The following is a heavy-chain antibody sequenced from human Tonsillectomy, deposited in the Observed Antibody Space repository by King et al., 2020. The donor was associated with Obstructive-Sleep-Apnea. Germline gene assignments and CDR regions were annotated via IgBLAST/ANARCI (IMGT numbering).Heavy chain of an antibody. CDR2: IDQDGSAK. CDR3: VRRNDLDV. Sequence: VQLVESGGGLVQPGGSLRLSCAASGFTIGPHWMNWVRQVPGKGLEWVANIDQDGSAKFYVDSLKGRFTISRENAKNLLILQMNNLRAEDTALYYCVRRNDLDVWGQGTMVTVSP. D-gene: IGHD1-14*01. J-gene: IGHJ3*01. V-gene: IGHV3-7*03. CDR1: GFTIGPHW.